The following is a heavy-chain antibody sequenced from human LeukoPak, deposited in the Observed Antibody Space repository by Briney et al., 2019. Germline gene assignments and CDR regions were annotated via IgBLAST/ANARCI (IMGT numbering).Heavy chain of an antibody. CDR2: ISCSGSTI. J-gene: IGHJ3*02. CDR3: ARMTTVTSDAFDI. V-gene: IGHV3-11*04. D-gene: IGHD4-17*01. Sequence: GGSLRLSCAASGFIFSDYYMSWIRQAPGKGLEWVSYISCSGSTIYYADSVKGRFTISRDNAKNSLYLQMNSLRAEDTAVYYCARMTTVTSDAFDIWGQGTMVTVSS. CDR1: GFIFSDYY.